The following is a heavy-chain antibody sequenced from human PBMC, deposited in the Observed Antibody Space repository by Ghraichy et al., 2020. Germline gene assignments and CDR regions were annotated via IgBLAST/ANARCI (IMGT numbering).Heavy chain of an antibody. CDR1: GYIFTGYD. J-gene: IGHJ4*02. V-gene: IGHV1-8*01. D-gene: IGHD6-19*01. CDR3: ARLDSSGWFPRYYFDN. CDR2: MNPSSGNT. Sequence: ASVKVSCKASGYIFTGYDINWVRQATGQGLEWVGWMNPSSGNTGYAQKFQGRVTMTRNTSISTAYMELTSLRSEDTAVYYCARLDSSGWFPRYYFDNWGQGTLVTVSS.